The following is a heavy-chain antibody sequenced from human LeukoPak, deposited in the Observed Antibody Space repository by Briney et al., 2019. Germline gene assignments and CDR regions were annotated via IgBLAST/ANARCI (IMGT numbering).Heavy chain of an antibody. J-gene: IGHJ4*02. Sequence: PGGSLRLSCAASGFTFSSYSMNWVRQAPGKGLEWVSYISSSSSTIYYADSVKGRFTISRDNAKNSLYLQMNSLRAEDTAVYHCAKEEPFKYIAAHPIDYWGQGTLVTVSS. CDR1: GFTFSSYS. V-gene: IGHV3-48*04. CDR2: ISSSSSTI. D-gene: IGHD6-13*01. CDR3: AKEEPFKYIAAHPIDY.